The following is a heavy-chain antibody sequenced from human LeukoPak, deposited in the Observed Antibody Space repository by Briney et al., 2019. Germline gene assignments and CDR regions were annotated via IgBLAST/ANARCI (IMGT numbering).Heavy chain of an antibody. CDR3: ARGLWRSGWYGY. D-gene: IGHD6-19*01. Sequence: SETLSLTCTVSGGSISSYYWSWIRQPPGKGLEWIGYIYYSGSTKYNPSLKSRVTISVDTSKNQSSLKLSSVTAADTAVYYCARGLWRSGWYGYWGQGTLVTVSS. V-gene: IGHV4-59*01. J-gene: IGHJ4*02. CDR1: GGSISSYY. CDR2: IYYSGST.